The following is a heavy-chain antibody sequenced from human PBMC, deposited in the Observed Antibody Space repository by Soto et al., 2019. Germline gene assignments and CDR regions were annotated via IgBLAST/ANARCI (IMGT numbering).Heavy chain of an antibody. CDR3: ARGYCSGGSCYRALGYYYYGMDV. CDR1: GGTFSSYA. J-gene: IGHJ6*02. D-gene: IGHD2-15*01. V-gene: IGHV1-69*01. Sequence: QVQLVQSGAEVKKPGSSVKVSCKASGGTFSSYAISWVRQAPGQGLEWMGGIIPIFGTANYAQKFQGRVTITAYESTSTAYMELSSLRSEDTAVYYCARGYCSGGSCYRALGYYYYGMDVWGQGTTVTVSS. CDR2: IIPIFGTA.